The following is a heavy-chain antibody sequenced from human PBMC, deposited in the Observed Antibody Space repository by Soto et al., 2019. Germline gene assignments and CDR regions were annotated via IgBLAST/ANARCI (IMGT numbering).Heavy chain of an antibody. D-gene: IGHD2-2*01. CDR1: GGTFSSYT. J-gene: IGHJ5*02. Sequence: QVQLVQSGAEVKKPGSSVKVSCKASGGTFSSYTISWVRQAPGQGLEWMGRIIPILGIANYAQKFQGRVKITANKSTSTAYMELSSLRSEDTAVYYCARDYCSSTSCYATPQLVPYFDPWGQGTLVTVSS. CDR3: ARDYCSSTSCYATPQLVPYFDP. V-gene: IGHV1-69*08. CDR2: IIPILGIA.